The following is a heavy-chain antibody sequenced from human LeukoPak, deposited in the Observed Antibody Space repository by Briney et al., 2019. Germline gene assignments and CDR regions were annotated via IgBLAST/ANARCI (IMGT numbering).Heavy chain of an antibody. J-gene: IGHJ3*02. CDR2: AYYRSKWYN. CDR3: ATEVYDFKNAFDI. V-gene: IGHV6-1*01. Sequence: SLTXXXXGDSXSSNSAAWNWIRQSPSRGLEWLGRAYYRSKWYNDYAVSVKSRITINPDTSKNQFSLQLNSVTPEDTAVYYCATEVYDFKNAFDIWGQGTMVTVSS. CDR1: GDSXSSNSAA. D-gene: IGHD3-3*01.